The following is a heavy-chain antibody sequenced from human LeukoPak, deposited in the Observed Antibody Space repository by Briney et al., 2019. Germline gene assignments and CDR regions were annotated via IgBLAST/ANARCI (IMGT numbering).Heavy chain of an antibody. Sequence: GGSLRLSCVGSGFTFSSYAMGWVRQPPGKELEWVSSISGSADRTFYADSVKGRFTISRDNSLNAVYLQMSSLSADDTAVYYCARDWTDGSTWYGIFGYWGQGSLVTVFS. CDR1: GFTFSSYA. D-gene: IGHD6-13*01. CDR2: ISGSADRT. CDR3: ARDWTDGSTWYGIFGY. J-gene: IGHJ4*02. V-gene: IGHV3-23*01.